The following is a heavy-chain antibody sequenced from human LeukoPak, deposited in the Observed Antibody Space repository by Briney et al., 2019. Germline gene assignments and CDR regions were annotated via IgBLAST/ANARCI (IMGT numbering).Heavy chain of an antibody. V-gene: IGHV3-74*01. D-gene: IGHD2-8*01. Sequence: TGGSLRLSCAASGFTFSNYWMHWVRQAPGKGLVWVSRINSDGINTSYADSVKGRFTISRDNAKNTLNLQMNSLRAEDTAVYYCARDHQQREKGYCTNGVCYTFYYYYMDVWGKGTTVTVSS. J-gene: IGHJ6*03. CDR2: INSDGINT. CDR3: ARDHQQREKGYCTNGVCYTFYYYYMDV. CDR1: GFTFSNYW.